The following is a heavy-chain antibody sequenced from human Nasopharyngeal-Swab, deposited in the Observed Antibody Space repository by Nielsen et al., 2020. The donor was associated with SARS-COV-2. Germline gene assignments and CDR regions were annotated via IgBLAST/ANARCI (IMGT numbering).Heavy chain of an antibody. Sequence: SLKISCAASGFTFDDYAMHWVRQAPGKGLEWVSGISWNSGSIGYADSVKGRFTISRDNAKNSLYLQMNSLRAEDTAVYYCARDARLTIFGVDPPGYYGMDVWGQGTTVTVSS. CDR2: ISWNSGSI. CDR1: GFTFDDYA. J-gene: IGHJ6*02. V-gene: IGHV3-9*01. CDR3: ARDARLTIFGVDPPGYYGMDV. D-gene: IGHD3-3*01.